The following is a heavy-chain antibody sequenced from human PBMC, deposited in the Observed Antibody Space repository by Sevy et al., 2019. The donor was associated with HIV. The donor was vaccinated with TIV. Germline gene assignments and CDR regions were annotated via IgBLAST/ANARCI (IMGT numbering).Heavy chain of an antibody. Sequence: SVTLTLTCSVSGGTIVSSGHYWGWIRQTPGKGMEWIGSIYYNGHTYDNPSLNSRLTVSIDTSNDQFSLNLSSVTAAEKDIYLFTNETEGDGYGNGMEVWGQGTTATVSS. CDR3: TNETEGDGYGNGMEV. V-gene: IGHV4-39*03. D-gene: IGHD5-12*01. CDR2: IYYNGHT. CDR1: GGTIVSSGHY. J-gene: IGHJ6*02.